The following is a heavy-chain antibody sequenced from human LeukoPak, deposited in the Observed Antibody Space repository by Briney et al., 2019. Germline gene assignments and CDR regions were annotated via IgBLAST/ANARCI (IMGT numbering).Heavy chain of an antibody. V-gene: IGHV4-59*01. J-gene: IGHJ4*02. Sequence: SETLSLTCTVSGGSISYYYWSWLRQSPAKGLEWVGYIYYNGSTNYNPSLKSRVTISVDMSKNQFSLKVTSVTAADTAIYYCARKGGHFDYWGQGTLVTVSS. CDR3: ARKGGHFDY. D-gene: IGHD2-15*01. CDR1: GGSISYYY. CDR2: IYYNGST.